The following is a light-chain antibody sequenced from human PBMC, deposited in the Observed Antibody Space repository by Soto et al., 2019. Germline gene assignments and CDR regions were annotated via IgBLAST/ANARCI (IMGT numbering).Light chain of an antibody. V-gene: IGKV1-39*01. J-gene: IGKJ3*01. Sequence: DIQMTQSPSSLSASVGDRVTITCRASQSISSYLNWYQQKPGKAPKLLIYAASSLQSGVPSRFSGSGSETDFTLTISRLQPEDFATYYCKKSYSTPRFTFGPGTKVDIK. CDR1: QSISSY. CDR2: AAS. CDR3: KKSYSTPRFT.